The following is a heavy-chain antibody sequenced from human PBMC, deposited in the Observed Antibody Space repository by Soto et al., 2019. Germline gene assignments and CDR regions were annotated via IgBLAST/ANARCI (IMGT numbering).Heavy chain of an antibody. V-gene: IGHV3-13*04. Sequence: GGSLRLSCAASGFTFSSYDMHWVRQATGKGLEWVSAIGTAGDTYYPGSVKGRFTISRENAKNSLYLQMNSLRAGDTAVYYCARGVDYYGMDVWGQGTTVTVSS. CDR1: GFTFSSYD. CDR3: ARGVDYYGMDV. D-gene: IGHD2-15*01. J-gene: IGHJ6*02. CDR2: IGTAGDT.